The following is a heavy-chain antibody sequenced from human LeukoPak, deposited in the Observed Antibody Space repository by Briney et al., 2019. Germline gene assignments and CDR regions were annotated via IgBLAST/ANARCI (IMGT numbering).Heavy chain of an antibody. Sequence: GGSLRLSCAASGFTFSSYSMSWVRQAPGKGLEWVSAISGSGGSTYYADSVKGRFTISRDNSKNTLYLQMNGLRAEDTAVYYCAKDPSRSISLRLGEHRFDPWGQGTLVTVSS. J-gene: IGHJ5*02. V-gene: IGHV3-23*01. D-gene: IGHD3-16*01. CDR2: ISGSGGST. CDR1: GFTFSSYS. CDR3: AKDPSRSISLRLGEHRFDP.